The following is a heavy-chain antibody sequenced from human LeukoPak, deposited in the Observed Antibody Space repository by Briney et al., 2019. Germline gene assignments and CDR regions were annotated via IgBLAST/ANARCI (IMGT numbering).Heavy chain of an antibody. CDR3: ARARWLATFDY. CDR1: GGSISSHY. V-gene: IGHV4-59*11. CDR2: IYYSGST. Sequence: SETLSLTCTVSGGSISSHYWSWIRQPPGKGLEWIGYIYYSGSTNYNPSLKSRVTISVDTSKNQFSLKLSSVTAADTAVYYCARARWLATFDYWGQGTLVTVFS. J-gene: IGHJ4*02. D-gene: IGHD6-19*01.